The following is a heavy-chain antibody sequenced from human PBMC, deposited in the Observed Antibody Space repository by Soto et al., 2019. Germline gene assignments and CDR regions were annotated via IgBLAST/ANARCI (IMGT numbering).Heavy chain of an antibody. CDR1: GFTFDTYW. CDR2: INSDGTIS. V-gene: IGHV3-74*01. J-gene: IGHJ6*02. D-gene: IGHD2-21*01. CDR3: ARLSGDHSAFFSYGMDA. Sequence: GGSLRLAXAASGFTFDTYWLNWVCKAPGKGQEWLSGINSDGTISSYADSVKGRFTISRDNARNTLSLQMNSLRADDTAVYYCARLSGDHSAFFSYGMDAWGQGTTVTVSS.